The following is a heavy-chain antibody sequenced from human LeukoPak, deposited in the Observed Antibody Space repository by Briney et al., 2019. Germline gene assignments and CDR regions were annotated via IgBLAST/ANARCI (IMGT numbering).Heavy chain of an antibody. J-gene: IGHJ5*02. Sequence: ASVKVSCKASGYTFTSYGISWVRQAPGQGLEWMGWISAYNGNTNYAQKLQGRVTMTTDTSTSTAYMELRSLRSDDTAVYYCARQLPIVVVPAVGYNWFDPWGQGTLVTVSS. V-gene: IGHV1-18*01. CDR1: GYTFTSYG. CDR2: ISAYNGNT. CDR3: ARQLPIVVVPAVGYNWFDP. D-gene: IGHD2-2*01.